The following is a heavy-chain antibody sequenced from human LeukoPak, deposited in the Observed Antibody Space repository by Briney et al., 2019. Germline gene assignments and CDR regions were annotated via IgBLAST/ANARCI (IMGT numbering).Heavy chain of an antibody. D-gene: IGHD7-27*01. J-gene: IGHJ4*02. CDR1: GFTFSSYW. CDR3: ARDLNWETY. Sequence: PGGSLRLSCVASGFTFSSYWMTWVRQAPGKGLEWVANIKTDGSLIYYVDSVKGRFTISRDNAKNSLYLQMNSLRVEDTAVYYCARDLNWETYWGQRTLVSVSS. V-gene: IGHV3-7*01. CDR2: IKTDGSLI.